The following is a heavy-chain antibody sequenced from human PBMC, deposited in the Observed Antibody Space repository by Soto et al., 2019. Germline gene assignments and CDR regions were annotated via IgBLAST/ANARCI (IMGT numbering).Heavy chain of an antibody. CDR1: GGTFSSYA. Sequence: QVQLVQSGAEVKKPGSSVKVSCKASGGTFSSYAISWVRQAPGQGLEWMGGIIPIFGTANYAQKFQGRVTITGDESTGTAYMELSSLRSEDTSVDYCARGVCTNGVCYNPKSYYYYGMDVWGQGTTVTVSS. D-gene: IGHD2-8*01. J-gene: IGHJ6*02. V-gene: IGHV1-69*01. CDR3: ARGVCTNGVCYNPKSYYYYGMDV. CDR2: IIPIFGTA.